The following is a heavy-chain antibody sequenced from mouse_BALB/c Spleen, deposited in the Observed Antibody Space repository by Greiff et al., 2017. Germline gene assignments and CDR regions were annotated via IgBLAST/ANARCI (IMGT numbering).Heavy chain of an antibody. CDR3: ARGPYYYGSSYLWFAY. V-gene: IGHV3-2*02. CDR2: ISYSGST. J-gene: IGHJ3*01. CDR1: GYSITSDYA. D-gene: IGHD1-1*01. Sequence: DVKLVESGPGLVKPSQSLSLTCTVTGYSITSDYAWNWIRQFPGNKLEWMGYISYSGSTSYNPSLKSRISITRDTSKNQFFLQLNSVTTEDTATYYCARGPYYYGSSYLWFAYWGQGTLVTVSA.